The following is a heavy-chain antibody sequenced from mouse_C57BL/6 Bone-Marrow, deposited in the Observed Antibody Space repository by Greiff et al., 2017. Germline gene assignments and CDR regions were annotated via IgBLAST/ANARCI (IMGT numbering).Heavy chain of an antibody. CDR1: GFTFTDYY. J-gene: IGHJ4*01. CDR2: IRNKANGYTT. CDR3: ARKDYYAMDY. V-gene: IGHV7-3*01. Sequence: DVQLVESGGGLVQPGGSLSLSCAASGFTFTDYYMSWVRQPPGKALEWLGFIRNKANGYTTEDSASVKGRFTISRDNSQSILYLQMNALRAEDSATYYCARKDYYAMDYWGQGTSVTGAS.